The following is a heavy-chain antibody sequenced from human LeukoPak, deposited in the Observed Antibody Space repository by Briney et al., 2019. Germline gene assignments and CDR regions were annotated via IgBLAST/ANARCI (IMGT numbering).Heavy chain of an antibody. J-gene: IGHJ4*02. CDR2: INHSGST. V-gene: IGHV4-34*01. CDR1: GGSFSGYY. Sequence: SETLSLTCAVCGGSFSGYYWSWIRQPPGKGLEWIGEINHSGSTNYNPSLKSRVTISVDTSKNQFSLKLSSVTAADTAVYYCARGLAARLDYWGQGTLVTVSS. D-gene: IGHD6-6*01. CDR3: ARGLAARLDY.